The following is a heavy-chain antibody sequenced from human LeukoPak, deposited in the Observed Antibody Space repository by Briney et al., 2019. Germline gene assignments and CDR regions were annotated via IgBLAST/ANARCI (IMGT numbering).Heavy chain of an antibody. V-gene: IGHV4-61*01. J-gene: IGHJ4*02. D-gene: IGHD4-17*01. CDR2: IYYSGST. Sequence: ETLSLTCTVSGGSVSSGSYYWSWIRQPPGKGLEWFGYIYYSGSTNYNPSLKSRVTISVDTSKNQFSLKLSSVTSADTAVYYCAREGLYGDYVWSLDYWGQGTLVTVSS. CDR3: AREGLYGDYVWSLDY. CDR1: GGSVSSGSYY.